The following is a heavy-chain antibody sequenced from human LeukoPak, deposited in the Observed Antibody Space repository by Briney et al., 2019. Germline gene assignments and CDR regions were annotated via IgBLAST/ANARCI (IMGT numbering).Heavy chain of an antibody. CDR1: GGSISSSSYY. CDR2: IYYSGST. D-gene: IGHD3-22*01. Sequence: NSSETLSLTCTVSGGSISSSSYYWGWIRQPPGKGLEWIGSIYYSGSTYYNPSLKSRVTISVDTSKNQCSLKLSSVTAADTAVYYCARHYRRRGGYRTHLENWFDPWGQGTLVTVSS. CDR3: ARHYRRRGGYRTHLENWFDP. J-gene: IGHJ5*02. V-gene: IGHV4-39*01.